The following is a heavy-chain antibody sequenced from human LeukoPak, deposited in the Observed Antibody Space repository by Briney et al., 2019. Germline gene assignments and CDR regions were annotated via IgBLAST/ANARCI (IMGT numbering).Heavy chain of an antibody. D-gene: IGHD3-10*01. CDR1: GFTFDDYA. J-gene: IGHJ4*02. CDR2: ISWNSGSI. V-gene: IGHV3-9*01. Sequence: HSGGSLRLSCAASGFTFDDYAMHWVRQAPGKGLEWVSGISWNSGSIGYADSVKGRFTISRDNAKNSLYLQMNSLRAEDTALYYCAKDIGSGSNWGQGTLVTVSS. CDR3: AKDIGSGSN.